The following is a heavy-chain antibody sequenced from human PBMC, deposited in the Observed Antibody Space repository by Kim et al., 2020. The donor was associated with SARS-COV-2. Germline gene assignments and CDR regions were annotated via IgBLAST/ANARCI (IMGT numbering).Heavy chain of an antibody. CDR3: AKEGGDAGSSYMAYFDN. CDR1: GFTFSNHG. Sequence: GGSLRLSCAASGFTFSNHGMQWVRQAPGKGLEWVGVISYDGGLKFYADSVKGRFTISRVNSENMLYVQMNSLRADDTAVYYCAKEGGDAGSSYMAYFDNWGQGTLVTVSS. V-gene: IGHV3-30*18. D-gene: IGHD3-10*01. CDR2: ISYDGGLK. J-gene: IGHJ4*02.